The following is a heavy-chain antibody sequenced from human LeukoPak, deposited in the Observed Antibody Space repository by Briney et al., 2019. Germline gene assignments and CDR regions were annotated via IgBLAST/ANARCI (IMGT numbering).Heavy chain of an antibody. J-gene: IGHJ6*02. CDR2: IWSDARKT. D-gene: IGHD3-9*01. CDR3: ARSIGLTGGGVDV. V-gene: IGHV3-33*01. Sequence: GRSLRLSCAASGFIFSNFGMHWVRQTPGKGLEWVALIWSDARKTHYADSVMGRFTISRDNAKKTLYLQMNSLRAEDTAVYYCARSIGLTGGGVDVWGQGTTVTVSS. CDR1: GFIFSNFG.